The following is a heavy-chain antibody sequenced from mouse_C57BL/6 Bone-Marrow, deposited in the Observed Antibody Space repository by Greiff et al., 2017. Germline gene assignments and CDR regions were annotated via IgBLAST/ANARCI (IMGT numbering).Heavy chain of an antibody. J-gene: IGHJ1*03. CDR2: IYPYNGVS. CDR1: GYSFTGFY. CDR3: ARLSPCWYFDV. V-gene: IGHV1-31*01. Sequence: VPLQQPGAELVKPWASVKISCKFSGYSFTGFYMHWVKQSHGNILDRIGYIYPYNGVSSYNQKFKGKATLTVDKSSSTAYMELRSLTSEDSAVYYCARLSPCWYFDVWGTGTTVTVSS.